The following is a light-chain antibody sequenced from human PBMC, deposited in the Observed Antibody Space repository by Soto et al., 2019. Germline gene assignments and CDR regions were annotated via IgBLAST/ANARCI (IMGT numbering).Light chain of an antibody. CDR1: SSNIGAGSD. Sequence: QPVLTQPPSVSGAPGQRVTISCTGSSSNIGAGSDVHWYQHLPGTAPKVLIYGNTNRPSGVPDRFSGSKSGTSASLAIAGLQAGDEADYYCQSYDSSLTGSVFGGGTKLTVL. CDR2: GNT. J-gene: IGLJ3*02. CDR3: QSYDSSLTGSV. V-gene: IGLV1-40*01.